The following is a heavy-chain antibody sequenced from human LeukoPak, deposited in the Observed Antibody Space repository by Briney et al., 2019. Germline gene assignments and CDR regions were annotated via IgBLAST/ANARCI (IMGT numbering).Heavy chain of an antibody. Sequence: ASVTVSCKASGYTFTTYDIHWVRQATGQGLEWMGWMNPNSGNTGYAQEFQGRVSMTRDTSISTAYMELSSLTSEDTAVYYCARKIGAFGVWGQGTTVTVSS. CDR3: ARKIGAFGV. J-gene: IGHJ6*02. CDR2: MNPNSGNT. CDR1: GYTFTTYD. D-gene: IGHD3-3*01. V-gene: IGHV1-8*02.